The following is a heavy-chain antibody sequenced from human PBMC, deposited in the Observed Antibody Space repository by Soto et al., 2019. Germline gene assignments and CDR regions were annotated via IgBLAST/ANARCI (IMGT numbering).Heavy chain of an antibody. Sequence: ASVKVSCKASGYTFTSYGISWVRLAPGQGLEWMGWISAYNGNTNYAQKLQGRVTMTTDTSTSTAYMELRSLRSDDTAVYYCASSHSSSWYYDYWGQGTLVTVSS. CDR2: ISAYNGNT. D-gene: IGHD6-13*01. CDR3: ASSHSSSWYYDY. J-gene: IGHJ4*02. CDR1: GYTFTSYG. V-gene: IGHV1-18*01.